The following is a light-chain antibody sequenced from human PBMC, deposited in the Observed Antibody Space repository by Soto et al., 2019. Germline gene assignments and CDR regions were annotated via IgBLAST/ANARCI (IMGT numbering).Light chain of an antibody. CDR3: ASYLTTSPLAV. CDR1: ISDIGSHNY. V-gene: IGLV2-14*01. Sequence: QSVLTQPASVSGSPGESITVSCSGSISDIGSHNYVSWYRQYPGEAPRRLIYEVHYRPSGVSSRLSGSTSGNTASLTISGLQAADEADYYCASYLTTSPLAVFGTGTKGTVL. CDR2: EVH. J-gene: IGLJ1*01.